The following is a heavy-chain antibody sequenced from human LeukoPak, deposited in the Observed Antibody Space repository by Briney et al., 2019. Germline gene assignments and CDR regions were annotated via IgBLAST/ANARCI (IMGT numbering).Heavy chain of an antibody. V-gene: IGHV1-18*01. CDR3: ARPYYYDSSGYYDGWYFDL. CDR2: ISAYNGNT. D-gene: IGHD3-22*01. J-gene: IGHJ2*01. CDR1: GYTFTSYG. Sequence: GASVKVSFKASGYTFTSYGMSWVRQAPGQGLEGMGWISAYNGNTNYAQKLQGRVTMTTDTSTSTAYMELRSLRSDDTAVYYCARPYYYDSSGYYDGWYFDLWGRGTLVTVSS.